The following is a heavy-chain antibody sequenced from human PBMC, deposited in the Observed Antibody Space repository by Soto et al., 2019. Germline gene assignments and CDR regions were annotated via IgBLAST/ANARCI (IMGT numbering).Heavy chain of an antibody. CDR2: IFYSGTT. CDR1: GGSIRSSSYY. V-gene: IGHV4-39*01. J-gene: IGHJ4*02. D-gene: IGHD6-19*01. CDR3: ARRLHAGIVGAGQLGY. Sequence: SETLSLTCSVSGGSIRSSSYYWAWIRQPPGKGLEWIGSIFYSGTTYYNPSLKSRVTISIDTSRSQFSLKLSSVSAADTAVYYGARRLHAGIVGAGQLGYWGQGTLVTVSS.